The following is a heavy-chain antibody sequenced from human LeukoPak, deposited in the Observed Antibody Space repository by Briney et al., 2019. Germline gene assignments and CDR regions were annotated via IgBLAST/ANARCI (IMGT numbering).Heavy chain of an antibody. CDR1: GGSIGTRNY. V-gene: IGHV4-39*01. CDR3: ARHSVTVSTALFDS. D-gene: IGHD4-11*01. CDR2: IYYSGTT. J-gene: IGHJ4*02. Sequence: SETLSLTCTVSGGSIGTRNYWGCIRQPPGKGQEWIGIIYYSGTTYYTPSLQSRVTISVDTSRNQFSMRLTSVTAEDTAVYYCARHSVTVSTALFDSWGPGTLVTVSS.